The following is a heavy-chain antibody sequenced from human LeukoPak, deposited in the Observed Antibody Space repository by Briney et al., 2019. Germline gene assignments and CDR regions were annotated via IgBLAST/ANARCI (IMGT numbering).Heavy chain of an antibody. CDR3: ARYCGAASCYSGFDY. CDR2: ISGDGGT. D-gene: IGHD2-15*01. Sequence: PGGSLRLSCAASGFTFGSYVMSRVRQAPGKGPEWVSAISGDGGTYYADSVKGRFTISRDNSKNTLYLQMNSLGGEDTALYYCARYCGAASCYSGFDYWGQGTLVTVAS. V-gene: IGHV3-23*01. J-gene: IGHJ4*02. CDR1: GFTFGSYV.